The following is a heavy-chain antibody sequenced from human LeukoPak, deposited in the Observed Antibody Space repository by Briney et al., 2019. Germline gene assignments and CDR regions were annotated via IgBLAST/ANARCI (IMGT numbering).Heavy chain of an antibody. CDR3: ARTEYSSSSGASDI. V-gene: IGHV1-18*01. CDR2: ISAYNGNT. D-gene: IGHD6-6*01. J-gene: IGHJ3*02. CDR1: GYTFTSYG. Sequence: ASVKVSCKASGYTFTSYGISWVRQAPGQGLEWMGWISAYNGNTNYAQKLQGRVTMTTDTSTSTAYMELRSLRSDDTAVYYCARTEYSSSSGASDIWGQGTMVTVSS.